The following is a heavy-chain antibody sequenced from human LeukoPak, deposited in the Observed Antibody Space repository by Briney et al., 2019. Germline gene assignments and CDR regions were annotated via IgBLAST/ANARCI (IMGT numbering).Heavy chain of an antibody. CDR3: ARYNWNDVLFDS. CDR2: IYYSGST. D-gene: IGHD1-20*01. J-gene: IGHJ4*02. Sequence: SETLSLTCTVSGGSISSYYWSWIRQPPGKGLEWIGYIYYSGSTNYNPSLKSRLTISVDTSKNQFSLKLSSVTAADTAVYYCARYNWNDVLFDSWGQGTLVTVSS. V-gene: IGHV4-59*08. CDR1: GGSISSYY.